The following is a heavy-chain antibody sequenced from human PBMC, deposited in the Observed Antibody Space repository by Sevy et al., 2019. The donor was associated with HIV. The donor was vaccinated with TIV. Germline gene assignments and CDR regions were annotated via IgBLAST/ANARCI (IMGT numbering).Heavy chain of an antibody. CDR1: GGSISGYF. CDR2: ISHSGST. J-gene: IGHJ3*02. V-gene: IGHV4-59*08. D-gene: IGHD3-3*01. CDR3: ARHKITILGILTPTNAFDI. Sequence: SETLSLSCTVSGGSISGYFWSWIRQPPGKGLEWIGYISHSGSTNYNPSLKSRVTISLDTSKTQFSLKVNSVTAADTAVYYCARHKITILGILTPTNAFDIWGQGTLVTVSS.